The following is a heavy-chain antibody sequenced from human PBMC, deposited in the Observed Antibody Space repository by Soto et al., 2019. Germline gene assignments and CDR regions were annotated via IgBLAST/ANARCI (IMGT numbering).Heavy chain of an antibody. CDR1: GFTFKNYA. D-gene: IGHD3-10*01. Sequence: EVQLLESGGGLVQPGGSLRLSCAASGFTFKNYAMSWVRQAPGKGLEWVSAISGSGAGTYYADSVKGRFTISRDNSKNMLYLQMSSLRAEDTGVYYCAKFRESRGWLLGCWGQGTLVTVSS. J-gene: IGHJ4*02. CDR3: AKFRESRGWLLGC. V-gene: IGHV3-23*01. CDR2: ISGSGAGT.